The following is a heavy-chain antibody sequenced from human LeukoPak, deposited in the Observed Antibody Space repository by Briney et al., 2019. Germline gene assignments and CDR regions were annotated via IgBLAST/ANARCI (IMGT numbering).Heavy chain of an antibody. Sequence: KSSETLSLTCAVYGGSSSGYFWSWIRQPPGKGLEWIGEINHSGSTNYNPSLKSRVTISVDTSKNQFSLKVSSVTAADTAVYYCARGGCSSTSYYYDYWGQGTLVTVSS. J-gene: IGHJ4*02. CDR1: GGSSSGYF. CDR3: ARGGCSSTSYYYDY. V-gene: IGHV4-34*01. CDR2: INHSGST. D-gene: IGHD2-2*01.